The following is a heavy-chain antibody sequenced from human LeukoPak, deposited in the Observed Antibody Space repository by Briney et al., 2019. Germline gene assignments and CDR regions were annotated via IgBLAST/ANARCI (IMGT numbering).Heavy chain of an antibody. Sequence: GGSLRLSCAAYGFTFDNAWFNWVRQAAGKGREWVGRIYSKTDGGPTDYATPVTGRFSISGDDSKNTLYLQINSLKTDDTAVYYCTTVPWFGDLYAAGYWGQGTLVTVSS. CDR2: IYSKTDGGPT. V-gene: IGHV3-15*01. J-gene: IGHJ4*02. D-gene: IGHD3-10*01. CDR3: TTVPWFGDLYAAGY. CDR1: GFTFDNAW.